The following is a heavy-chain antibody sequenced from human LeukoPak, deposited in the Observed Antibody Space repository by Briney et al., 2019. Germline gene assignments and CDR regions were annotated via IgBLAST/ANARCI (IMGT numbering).Heavy chain of an antibody. D-gene: IGHD2-8*01. CDR2: ISAYNGNT. CDR3: ARAPEVFYYYYGMDV. J-gene: IGHJ6*02. Sequence: VXVSCKXXXYTFTSYXISWVRQAPGQGLEWMGWISAYNGNTNYAQKLQGRVTMTTDTSTSTAYMELRSLRSDDTAVYYCARAPEVFYYYYGMDVWGQGTTVTVSS. V-gene: IGHV1-18*01. CDR1: XYTFTSYX.